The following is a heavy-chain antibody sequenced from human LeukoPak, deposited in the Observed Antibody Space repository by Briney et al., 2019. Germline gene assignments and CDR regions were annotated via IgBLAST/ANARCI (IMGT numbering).Heavy chain of an antibody. CDR3: AKDIGLAAAIPKYYYYYGMDV. CDR1: GFTFDDYA. CDR2: ISWNSGSI. J-gene: IGHJ6*02. Sequence: PGGSLRLSCAASGFTFDDYAMHWVRQAPGKGLEWVSGISWNSGSIGYADSVKGRFTISRDNAKNSLYLQMNSLRAEDTALYYCAKDIGLAAAIPKYYYYYGMDVWGHGTTVTVSS. D-gene: IGHD2-2*02. V-gene: IGHV3-9*01.